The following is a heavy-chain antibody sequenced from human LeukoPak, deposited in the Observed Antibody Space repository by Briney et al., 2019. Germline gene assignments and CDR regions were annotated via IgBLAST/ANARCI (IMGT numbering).Heavy chain of an antibody. D-gene: IGHD2/OR15-2a*01. CDR2: ISDIGSI. V-gene: IGHV4-59*08. Sequence: SETLSLTCTVSGGSISSYYWSWNRQPPGKGLEWIAYISDIGSINYNPSLKSRVTISLDTSKNQFSLKLSSVTAADTAVYYCAGHHPRNTVDFWGQGTLVTVSS. CDR1: GGSISSYY. CDR3: AGHHPRNTVDF. J-gene: IGHJ4*02.